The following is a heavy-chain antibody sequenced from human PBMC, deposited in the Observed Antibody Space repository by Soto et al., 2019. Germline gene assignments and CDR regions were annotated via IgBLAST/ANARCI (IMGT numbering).Heavy chain of an antibody. CDR2: ISYDGSNK. CDR1: GFTFSSYG. J-gene: IGHJ4*02. D-gene: IGHD1-26*01. Sequence: QVQLVESGGGVVQPGRSLRLSCAASGFTFSSYGMHWVRQAPGKGLEWVAVISYDGSNKYYADSVKGRFTISRDNSKNTLYLQMNSLRAEDTTVYYCAKDRFRWELPPGGYFDYWGQGTLVTVSS. V-gene: IGHV3-30*18. CDR3: AKDRFRWELPPGGYFDY.